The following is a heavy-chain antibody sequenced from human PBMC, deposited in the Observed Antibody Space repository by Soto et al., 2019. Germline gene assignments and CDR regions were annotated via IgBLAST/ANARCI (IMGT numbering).Heavy chain of an antibody. Sequence: GGSLRLSCAVSGFTFSDHYMDWVRQAPGKGLEWVGRVRNEAKSYSTEYAASVKGRFTLSRDDSENSLYLQMNSLKTEDTAVYYCVRDSRDWSWDYWGQGTLVTVSS. CDR2: VRNEAKSYST. V-gene: IGHV3-72*01. D-gene: IGHD3-9*01. J-gene: IGHJ4*02. CDR3: VRDSRDWSWDY. CDR1: GFTFSDHY.